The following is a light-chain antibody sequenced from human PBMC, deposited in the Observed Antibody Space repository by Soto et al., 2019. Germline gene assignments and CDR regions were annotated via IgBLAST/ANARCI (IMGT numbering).Light chain of an antibody. J-gene: IGLJ1*01. V-gene: IGLV9-49*01. Sequence: QLVLTQQPSASASLGASVTLTCTLSSGYSNYKVDWYQQRPGKGPRFVMRVGTGGIVGSKGNGIPDRFSVLGSGLNRYLTIENIQEEDDGDYHCGADHGSGSNFVYVFGIGTKLTVL. CDR2: VGTGGIVG. CDR3: GADHGSGSNFVYV. CDR1: SGYSNYK.